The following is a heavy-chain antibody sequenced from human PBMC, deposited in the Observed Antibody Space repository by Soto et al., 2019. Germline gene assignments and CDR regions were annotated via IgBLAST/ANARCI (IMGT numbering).Heavy chain of an antibody. Sequence: GASVKVSCKASGYTFTSYGISWVRQAPGQRLEWMGWINAGDGNTKYSQKFQGRVTITRDTSASTAYMELSSLRSEDTAVYYCARDAMTTEFDYWGQGTLVTVSS. CDR2: INAGDGNT. CDR1: GYTFTSYG. D-gene: IGHD4-4*01. V-gene: IGHV1-3*01. J-gene: IGHJ4*02. CDR3: ARDAMTTEFDY.